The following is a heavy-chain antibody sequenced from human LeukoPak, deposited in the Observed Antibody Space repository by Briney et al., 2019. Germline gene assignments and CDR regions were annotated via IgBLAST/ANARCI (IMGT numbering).Heavy chain of an antibody. D-gene: IGHD3-22*01. J-gene: IGHJ2*01. CDR1: GGSISSYY. CDR2: IYYSGST. Sequence: PSETLSLTCTVSGGSISSYYWSWMRQPPGRGLEWIGYIYYSGSTNYNPSLKSRVTISVDTSKNQFSLKLSSVTAADTAVYYCARYYYDSSGHRVPTGDFDLWGRGTLVTVSS. V-gene: IGHV4-59*01. CDR3: ARYYYDSSGHRVPTGDFDL.